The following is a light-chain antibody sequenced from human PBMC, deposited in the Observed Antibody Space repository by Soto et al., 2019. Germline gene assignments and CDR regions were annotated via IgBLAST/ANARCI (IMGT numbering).Light chain of an antibody. CDR2: EVS. CDR3: ASYAGSINWV. Sequence: QSALTQPPSASGSPGQSVTISCTGTSSDVGGYNYVSWYQQHPGKPPKLMVFEVSKRPSGVPDRFSGSKSGNTASLTVSGLQAEDEADYYCASYAGSINWVFGGGTKLTVL. CDR1: SSDVGGYNY. V-gene: IGLV2-8*01. J-gene: IGLJ3*02.